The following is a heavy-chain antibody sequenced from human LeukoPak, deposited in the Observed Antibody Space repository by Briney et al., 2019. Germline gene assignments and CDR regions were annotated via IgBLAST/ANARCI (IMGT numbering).Heavy chain of an antibody. CDR2: ISYDGSNK. D-gene: IGHD3-3*01. CDR3: AREKVTIFGVVKFDY. CDR1: GFTFSSYA. J-gene: IGHJ4*02. Sequence: PGGSLRLSCAASGFTFSSYAMHWVRQAPGKGLEWVAVISYDGSNKYYADSVKGRFTISRDNSKNTLYLQMNSLRAEDTAVYYCAREKVTIFGVVKFDYWGQGTLVTVSS. V-gene: IGHV3-30*04.